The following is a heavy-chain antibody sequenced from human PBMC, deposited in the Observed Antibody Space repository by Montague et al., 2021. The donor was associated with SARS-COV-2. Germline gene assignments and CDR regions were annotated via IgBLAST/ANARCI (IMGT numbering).Heavy chain of an antibody. CDR1: GFTFSSYW. D-gene: IGHD2-15*01. V-gene: IGHV3-7*01. Sequence: SLRLSCAASGFTFSSYWVSWVRQAPGKGLEWVANIKQDGSEKYYVDSVKGRFTISRDNAKNSLSLQMNSLRAEDTAVYYCARLVVVAATHYWGQGTLVTVSS. J-gene: IGHJ4*02. CDR3: ARLVVVAATHY. CDR2: IKQDGSEK.